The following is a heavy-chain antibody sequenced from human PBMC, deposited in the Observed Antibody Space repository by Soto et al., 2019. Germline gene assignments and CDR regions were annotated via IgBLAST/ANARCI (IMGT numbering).Heavy chain of an antibody. CDR3: ARDLSSGYDSYYSDY. D-gene: IGHD3-22*01. V-gene: IGHV4-38-2*02. CDR2: IDYSGRT. CDR1: GYLISSGYY. Sequence: SETLSLTCSVSGYLISSGYYWGWIRQTPGKGLEWLGSIDYSGRTYYNPSLKSRVSTSVDLSKNQFSLNLRSVTAADTAVYFCARDLSSGYDSYYSDYWGQGTLVTVSS. J-gene: IGHJ4*02.